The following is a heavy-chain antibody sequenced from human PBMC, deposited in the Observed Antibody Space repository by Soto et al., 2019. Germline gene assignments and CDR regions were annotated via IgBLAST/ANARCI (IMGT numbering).Heavy chain of an antibody. V-gene: IGHV4-61*08. CDR1: GGSISSGDYY. J-gene: IGHJ6*02. CDR2: IYYSGST. D-gene: IGHD1-7*01. Sequence: SETLSLTCTVSGGSISSGDYYWSWIRQPPGKGLEWIGYIYYSGSTNYNPSLKSRVTISVDTSKNQFSLKLSSVTAADTAVYYCARGYRKSGTTEYYDYYYGMDVWGQGTTVTVSS. CDR3: ARGYRKSGTTEYYDYYYGMDV.